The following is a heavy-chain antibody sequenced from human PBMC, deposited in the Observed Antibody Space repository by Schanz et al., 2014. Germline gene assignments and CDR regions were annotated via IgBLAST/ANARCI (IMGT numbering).Heavy chain of an antibody. CDR3: TRDRGALINHNDALDL. J-gene: IGHJ3*01. CDR2: ISGSGETT. D-gene: IGHD3-16*01. Sequence: VQLVESGGGLVEPGGSLRLSCAASGFTFSSYAMSWVRQAPGKGLEWVSAISGSGETTYYAASVRGRFTISRDNSKNTVYLQMNSLRSEDTAVYYCTRDRGALINHNDALDLWGQGTMVSVSS. CDR1: GFTFSSYA. V-gene: IGHV3-23*04.